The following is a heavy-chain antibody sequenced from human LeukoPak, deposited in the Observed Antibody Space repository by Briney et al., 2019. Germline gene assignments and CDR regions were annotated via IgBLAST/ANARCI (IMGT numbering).Heavy chain of an antibody. CDR3: ARGGIDL. V-gene: IGHV3-48*01. J-gene: IGHJ2*01. CDR1: GFTFRSYN. D-gene: IGHD6-25*01. CDR2: ISTGSNTI. Sequence: TGGSLRPSCAASGFTFRSYNMNWVRQTPGKGLEWVSYISTGSNTIYNADSVKGRFTISRDDAKNSLFLQMNSLRAEDTAVYYCARGGIDLWGRGTLVTVSS.